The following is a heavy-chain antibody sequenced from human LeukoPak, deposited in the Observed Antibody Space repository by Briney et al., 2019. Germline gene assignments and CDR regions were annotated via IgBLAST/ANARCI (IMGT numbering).Heavy chain of an antibody. D-gene: IGHD6-19*01. CDR2: ISGSGGST. J-gene: IGHJ4*02. Sequence: GGSLRLSCAASGFTFSSTSLSWVRPAPGTGLEWVSDISGSGGSTYYADSVKGRFTISRDNSKNTLYLQMNSLRAEDTAVYYCAKVFLSSGWYWDYWGQGTLVTVSS. CDR3: AKVFLSSGWYWDY. V-gene: IGHV3-23*01. CDR1: GFTFSSTS.